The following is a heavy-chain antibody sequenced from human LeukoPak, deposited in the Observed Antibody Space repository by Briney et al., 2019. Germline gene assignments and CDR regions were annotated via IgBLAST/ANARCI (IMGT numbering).Heavy chain of an antibody. CDR1: GDTFKNYT. J-gene: IGHJ3*02. D-gene: IGHD2-15*01. Sequence: GASVKVSCKASGDTFKNYTLSWVRQAPGQGLEWMGWINPNSGGTNYAQKFQGRVTMTRDTSISTAYMELSRLRSDDTAVYYCARVVSGGSLDAFDIWGQGTMVTVSS. CDR2: INPNSGGT. V-gene: IGHV1-2*02. CDR3: ARVVSGGSLDAFDI.